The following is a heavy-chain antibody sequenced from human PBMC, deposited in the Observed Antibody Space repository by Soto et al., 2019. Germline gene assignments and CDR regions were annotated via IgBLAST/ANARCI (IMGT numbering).Heavy chain of an antibody. Sequence: KQSQTLSLTCAISGDSVSSNSAAWNWIRQSPSRGLEWLGRTYYRSKWYNDYAVSVKSRITINPDTSKNQFSLQLNSVTPEDTAVYYCAREGSWGIRHYNWFDPWGQGTLVTVSS. CDR2: TYYRSKWYN. D-gene: IGHD3-16*01. V-gene: IGHV6-1*01. CDR1: GDSVSSNSAA. J-gene: IGHJ5*02. CDR3: AREGSWGIRHYNWFDP.